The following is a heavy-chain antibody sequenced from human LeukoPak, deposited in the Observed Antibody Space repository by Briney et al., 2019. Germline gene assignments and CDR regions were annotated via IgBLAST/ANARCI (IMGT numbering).Heavy chain of an antibody. V-gene: IGHV3-30*02. J-gene: IGHJ4*02. CDR3: AKGPTDYYDSSGYFDY. D-gene: IGHD3-22*01. Sequence: AGGSLRLSCAASGFTYNDYLMHWVRQAPGKGLEWVAFIRYDGSNKYYADSAKGRFTISRDNSKNTLYLQMNSLRAEDTAVYYCAKGPTDYYDSSGYFDYWGQGTLVTVSS. CDR1: GFTYNDYL. CDR2: IRYDGSNK.